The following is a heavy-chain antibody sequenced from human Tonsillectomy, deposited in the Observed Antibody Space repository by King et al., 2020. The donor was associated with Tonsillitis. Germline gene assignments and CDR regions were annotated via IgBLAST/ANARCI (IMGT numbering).Heavy chain of an antibody. J-gene: IGHJ4*02. Sequence: QLVESGAEMKQPGESLKISCKGSGYSFASYWIGWVRQMPGKGLEWMGIIYPGDSDTRYSPSFQGQVTISADKSISTAYLQWSSLKASDTAMYYCAKSRIAAGVGPVDSWGQGTLVTVSS. CDR3: AKSRIAAGVGPVDS. CDR1: GYSFASYW. D-gene: IGHD6-6*01. V-gene: IGHV5-51*01. CDR2: IYPGDSDT.